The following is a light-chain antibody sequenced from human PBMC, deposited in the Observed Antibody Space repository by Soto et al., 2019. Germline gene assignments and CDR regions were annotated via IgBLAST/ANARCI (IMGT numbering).Light chain of an antibody. V-gene: IGLV2-14*01. Sequence: QSSLTQPASVSGSPGRSITISCAGTSSDVGGSKYVSWYQQLPGKAPRLMIYEVSNRPSGVSNRFSGSKSGNTASLTVSGLQAEDEDDYYCGSFSSSSTLYVFGTGTKVTVL. J-gene: IGLJ1*01. CDR1: SSDVGGSKY. CDR3: GSFSSSSTLYV. CDR2: EVS.